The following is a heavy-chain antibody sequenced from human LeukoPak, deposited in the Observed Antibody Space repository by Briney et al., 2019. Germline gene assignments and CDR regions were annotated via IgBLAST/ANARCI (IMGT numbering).Heavy chain of an antibody. CDR1: GGSISSGGYY. Sequence: PSETLSLTCTVSGGSISSGGYYWSWIRQHPGKGLEWIGYIYYSGSTYYNPSLKSRVTISVDTSKNQFSLKLSSVTAADTAVYYCARDSGEYSSSWYAFDIWGQGTMVTVSS. J-gene: IGHJ3*02. CDR2: IYYSGST. D-gene: IGHD6-13*01. V-gene: IGHV4-31*03. CDR3: ARDSGEYSSSWYAFDI.